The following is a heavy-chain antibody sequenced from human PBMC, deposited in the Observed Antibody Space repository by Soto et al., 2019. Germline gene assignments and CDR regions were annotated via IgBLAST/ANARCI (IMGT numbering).Heavy chain of an antibody. D-gene: IGHD5-18*01. V-gene: IGHV4-31*03. CDR2: IYYSGST. CDR3: AREDTAMSSFDY. Sequence: TLSLTCNVSGGSISSGGYYCSWIRQHPGKGLEWIGYIYYSGSTYYNPSLKSRVTISVDTSKNQFSLKLSSVTAADTAVYYCAREDTAMSSFDYWGQGTLVTVSS. CDR1: GGSISSGGYY. J-gene: IGHJ4*02.